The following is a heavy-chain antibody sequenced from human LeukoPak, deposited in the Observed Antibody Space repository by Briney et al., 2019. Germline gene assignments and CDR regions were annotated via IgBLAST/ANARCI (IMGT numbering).Heavy chain of an antibody. J-gene: IGHJ5*02. D-gene: IGHD2-21*01. CDR1: GGSISSSSYY. Sequence: SETLSLTCTVSGGSISSSSYYWGWIRQPPGKGLEWIGSMYYSGSTNYNPSLKSRVTISVDTSKNQFSLKLSSVTAADTAVYYCARDDSWFDPWGQGTLVTVSS. CDR2: MYYSGST. V-gene: IGHV4-39*07. CDR3: ARDDSWFDP.